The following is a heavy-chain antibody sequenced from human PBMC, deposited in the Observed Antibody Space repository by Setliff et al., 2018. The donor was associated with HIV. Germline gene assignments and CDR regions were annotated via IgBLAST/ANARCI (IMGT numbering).Heavy chain of an antibody. D-gene: IGHD3-10*01. CDR2: INAGNGNT. V-gene: IGHV1-3*01. Sequence: ASVKVSCKASGYTFSTYAMHWVRQAPGQRLEWMGWINAGNGNTKYSQKFQGRVTITTDTSTTTAYMELRSLRSDDTAVYYCATLAGDYYYSGRGYYFMDVWGQGTTVTVSS. CDR1: GYTFSTYA. CDR3: ATLAGDYYYSGRGYYFMDV. J-gene: IGHJ6*03.